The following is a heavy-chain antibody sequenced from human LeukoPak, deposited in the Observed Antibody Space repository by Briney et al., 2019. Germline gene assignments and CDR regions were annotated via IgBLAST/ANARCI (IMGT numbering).Heavy chain of an antibody. D-gene: IGHD6-13*01. V-gene: IGHV4-38-2*02. CDR1: GYSTSSGDY. J-gene: IGHJ4*02. CDR2: IYHSGRT. CDR3: ARASSSWSLDY. Sequence: SETLSLTCTVSGYSTSSGDYWGWIRQPPGKGLEWIGSIYHSGRTYYNPSLKSRVTISVDTSKNQVSLILTSVTAADTAVYYCARASSSWSLDYWGQGTLVTVSS.